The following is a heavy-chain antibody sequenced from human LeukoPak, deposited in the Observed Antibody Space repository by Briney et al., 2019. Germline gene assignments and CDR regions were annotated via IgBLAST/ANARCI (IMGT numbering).Heavy chain of an antibody. CDR1: GGSISSYY. V-gene: IGHV4-59*12. CDR2: IYYSGST. Sequence: PSETLSLTCTVSGGSISSYYWSWIRQPPGKGLEWIGYIYYSGSTNYNPSLKSRVTISVDTSKNQFSLKLSSVTAADTAVYYCARGRSEYYFDYWGQGTLVTVSS. D-gene: IGHD2-15*01. CDR3: ARGRSEYYFDY. J-gene: IGHJ4*02.